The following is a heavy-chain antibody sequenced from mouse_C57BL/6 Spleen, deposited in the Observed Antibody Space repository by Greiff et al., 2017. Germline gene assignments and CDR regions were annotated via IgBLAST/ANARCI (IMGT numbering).Heavy chain of an antibody. CDR1: GYTFTDYE. D-gene: IGHD2-3*01. J-gene: IGHJ3*01. V-gene: IGHV1-15*01. CDR3: TRATDDLGWFAY. CDR2: IDPETGGT. Sequence: QVQLQQSGAELVRPGASVTLSCKASGYTFTDYEMHWVKQTPVHGLEWIGAIDPETGGTAYNQKFKGKAILTADKSSSTAYMELRSLTSEDSAVYYCTRATDDLGWFAYWGQGTLVTVSA.